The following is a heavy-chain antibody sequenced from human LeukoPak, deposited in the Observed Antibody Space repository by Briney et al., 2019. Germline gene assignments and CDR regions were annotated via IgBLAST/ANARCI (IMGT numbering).Heavy chain of an antibody. V-gene: IGHV3-30*04. J-gene: IGHJ4*02. CDR3: ARDPVAVAGEFDY. Sequence: PGGSLRLSCAASGFTFSSYAMHWVRQAPGKGLEWVAVISYDGSNKYYADSVKGRFTISRANSKNALYLQMNSLRAEDTAVYYWARDPVAVAGEFDYWGQGTLVTVSS. CDR1: GFTFSSYA. CDR2: ISYDGSNK. D-gene: IGHD6-19*01.